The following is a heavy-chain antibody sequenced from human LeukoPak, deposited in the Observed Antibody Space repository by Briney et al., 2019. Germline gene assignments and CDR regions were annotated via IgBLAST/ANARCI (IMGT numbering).Heavy chain of an antibody. Sequence: ASVTVSCKASGYTFTGYYMHWVRQAPGQGLEWMGWINPNSGGTNYAQKFQGRVTMTRDTSISTAYMELSRLRSDDTAVYYRARVHSSGYYLCYFDYWGQGTLVTVSS. V-gene: IGHV1-2*02. D-gene: IGHD3-22*01. CDR2: INPNSGGT. CDR1: GYTFTGYY. CDR3: ARVHSSGYYLCYFDY. J-gene: IGHJ4*02.